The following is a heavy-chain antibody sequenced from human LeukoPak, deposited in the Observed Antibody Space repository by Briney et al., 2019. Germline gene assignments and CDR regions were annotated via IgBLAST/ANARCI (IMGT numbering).Heavy chain of an antibody. CDR2: ISDSGGNT. V-gene: IGHV3-23*01. Sequence: GGSLRLSCAASGFTFNSYAMSWVRQAPWEGLQWVSGISDSGGNTYYADSVRGRFTISRDNSKNTLYLQMNSLRAEDTAVYYCARHRSSWLIDYWGQGTLVTVSS. CDR1: GFTFNSYA. D-gene: IGHD6-6*01. CDR3: ARHRSSWLIDY. J-gene: IGHJ4*02.